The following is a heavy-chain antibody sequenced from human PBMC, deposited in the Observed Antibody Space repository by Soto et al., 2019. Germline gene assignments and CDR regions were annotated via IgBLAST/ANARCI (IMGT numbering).Heavy chain of an antibody. V-gene: IGHV4-4*02. CDR1: GGSISSSNW. Sequence: QVQLQESGPGLVKPSGTLSLTCAVSGGSISSSNWWSWVRQPPGKGLEWIGEIYHSGSTNYNPSLKSRVTISVDKSKNQFSLKLSSVTAADTAVYYCARWEGDFWSGLTVWRDDAFDIWGQGTMVTVSS. D-gene: IGHD3-3*01. CDR3: ARWEGDFWSGLTVWRDDAFDI. CDR2: IYHSGST. J-gene: IGHJ3*02.